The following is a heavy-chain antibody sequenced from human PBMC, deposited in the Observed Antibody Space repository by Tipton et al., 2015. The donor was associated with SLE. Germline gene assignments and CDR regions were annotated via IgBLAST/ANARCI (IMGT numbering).Heavy chain of an antibody. Sequence: SLRLSCAASGFTFSSYSMNWVRQAPGKGLEWVSSISSSSSYIYYADSVKGRFTISRDNANNSLYLQMNSLRAEDTAVYYCARDAEKTFDPWGQGTLVTVSS. J-gene: IGHJ5*02. CDR2: ISSSSSYI. CDR3: ARDAEKTFDP. CDR1: GFTFSSYS. V-gene: IGHV3-21*01.